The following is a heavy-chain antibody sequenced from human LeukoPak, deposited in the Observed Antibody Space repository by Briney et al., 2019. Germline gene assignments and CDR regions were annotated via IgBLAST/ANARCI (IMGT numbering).Heavy chain of an antibody. Sequence: ASVKVSCKASGYTFTSYYIHWVRQAPRQGLEWMGIIIPSGGSTSYAQTFQVRVTMTRDTSTSTVYMELSSLRSEDTAVYYCARASGYSGYDLIDYWGQGTLVTVSS. D-gene: IGHD5-12*01. V-gene: IGHV1-46*01. J-gene: IGHJ4*02. CDR3: ARASGYSGYDLIDY. CDR2: IIPSGGST. CDR1: GYTFTSYY.